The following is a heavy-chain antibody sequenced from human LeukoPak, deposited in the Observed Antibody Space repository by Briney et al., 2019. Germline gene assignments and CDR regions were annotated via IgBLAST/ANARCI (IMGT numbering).Heavy chain of an antibody. D-gene: IGHD2-15*01. CDR3: ARDHGGGSYFDY. V-gene: IGHV3-30*04. CDR2: ISYDGSNK. J-gene: IGHJ4*02. CDR1: GFTFSSYA. Sequence: GRSLRLSCAASGFTFSSYAMHWVRQAPGKGLEWVAVISYDGSNKYYADSVKGRFTISRDNPKNTLYLQMNSLRAEDTAVYYCARDHGGGSYFDYWGQGTLVTVSS.